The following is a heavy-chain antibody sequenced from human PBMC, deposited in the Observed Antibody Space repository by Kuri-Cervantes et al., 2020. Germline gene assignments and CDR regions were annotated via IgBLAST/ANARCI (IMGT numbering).Heavy chain of an antibody. Sequence: GESLKISCAASGFTFSDRSMDWVRQAPGKGLEWVGRIRSKANSYATAYAASVKGRFTISRDDSKNTAYLQMNSLKTEDTAVYYCAREMRIRGWYLDYYYYGMDVWGQGTTVTVSS. J-gene: IGHJ6*02. CDR2: IRSKANSYAT. D-gene: IGHD6-19*01. CDR3: AREMRIRGWYLDYYYYGMDV. V-gene: IGHV3-73*01. CDR1: GFTFSDRS.